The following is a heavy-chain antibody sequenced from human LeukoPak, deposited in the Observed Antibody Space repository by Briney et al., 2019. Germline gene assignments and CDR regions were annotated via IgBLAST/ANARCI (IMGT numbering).Heavy chain of an antibody. CDR1: GGSFSGYY. CDR3: ARVNPGLRYFGY. CDR2: INHSGST. V-gene: IGHV4-34*01. D-gene: IGHD3-9*01. Sequence: SETLSLTCAVYGGSFSGYYWSWIRQPPGKGLEWIGEINHSGSTNYNPSLKSRVTISVDTSKNQFSLKLSSVTAADTAVYYCARVNPGLRYFGYWGQGTLVTVSS. J-gene: IGHJ4*02.